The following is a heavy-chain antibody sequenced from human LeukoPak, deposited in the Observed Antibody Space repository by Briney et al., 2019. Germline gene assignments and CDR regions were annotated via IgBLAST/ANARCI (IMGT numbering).Heavy chain of an antibody. Sequence: SETPSLTCTVSGGSISSYYWSWIRQPPGKGLEWIGYIHYSGSNNYNPSLKSRVTISVDTTKNPFSLKLSSVTAADMAVYYCARDNGDDYCDYGYYYYYMDVWGKGTTVTVS. J-gene: IGHJ6*03. D-gene: IGHD4-17*01. CDR1: GGSISSYY. CDR3: ARDNGDDYCDYGYYYYYMDV. CDR2: IHYSGSN. V-gene: IGHV4-59*01.